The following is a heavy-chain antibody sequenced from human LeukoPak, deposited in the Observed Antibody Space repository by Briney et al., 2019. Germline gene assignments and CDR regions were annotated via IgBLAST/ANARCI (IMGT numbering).Heavy chain of an antibody. J-gene: IGHJ6*03. D-gene: IGHD6-6*01. CDR2: INPSGGST. V-gene: IGHV1-46*01. CDR3: ARESSSSSWNYYYYMDV. Sequence: ASVKVSCKASGYTFTGTYRHWLRQAPGQGLEWMGIINPSGGSTSYAQKFQGRVTMTRDTSTSTVYMELSSLRSEDTAVYYCARESSSSSWNYYYYMDVWGKGTTVTVSS. CDR1: GYTFTGTY.